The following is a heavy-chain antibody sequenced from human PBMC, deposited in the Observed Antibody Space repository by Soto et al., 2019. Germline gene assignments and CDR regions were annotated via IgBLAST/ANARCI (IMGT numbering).Heavy chain of an antibody. J-gene: IGHJ5*01. CDR3: AREEWWFDS. CDR2: IKYDGSEK. V-gene: IGHV3-7*04. CDR1: GFTFSTYW. Sequence: EVQLVESGGDLVQPGGSLRLSCAASGFTFSTYWMSWVRQAPGKGLEWVANIKYDGSEKYYVDSVRGRLTISRDNAKNSVYLQMNGLRAEDTGVYYCAREEWWFDSWGQGTLVTVSS. D-gene: IGHD3-3*01.